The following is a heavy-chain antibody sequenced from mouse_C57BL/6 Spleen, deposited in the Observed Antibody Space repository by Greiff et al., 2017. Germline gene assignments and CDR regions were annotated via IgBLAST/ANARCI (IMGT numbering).Heavy chain of an antibody. Sequence: EVQLVESGGDLVKPGGSLKLSCAASGFTFSSYGMSWVRQTPDKRLEWVATISSGGSYTYYPDSVKGRFTISRDNAKNTLYLQMSSLKSEDTAMYYCARQLGGDAMDYWGQGTSVTVSS. D-gene: IGHD4-1*01. J-gene: IGHJ4*01. CDR1: GFTFSSYG. CDR2: ISSGGSYT. CDR3: ARQLGGDAMDY. V-gene: IGHV5-6*01.